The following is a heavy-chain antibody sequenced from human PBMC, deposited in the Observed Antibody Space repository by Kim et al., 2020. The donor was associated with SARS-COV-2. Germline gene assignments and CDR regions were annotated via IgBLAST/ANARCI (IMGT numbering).Heavy chain of an antibody. J-gene: IGHJ3*02. V-gene: IGHV1-3*01. Sequence: QKFPGRVTITRDTSASTAYMELSSLRSEDTAVYYCARDRPYSGSYYAFDIWGQGTMVTVSS. D-gene: IGHD1-26*01. CDR3: ARDRPYSGSYYAFDI.